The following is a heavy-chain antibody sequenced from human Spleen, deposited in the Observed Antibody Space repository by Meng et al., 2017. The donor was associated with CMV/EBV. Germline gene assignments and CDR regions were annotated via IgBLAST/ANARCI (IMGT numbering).Heavy chain of an antibody. V-gene: IGHV3-74*01. Sequence: FTFSSNWMHWVHQAPGKGLVWVSRINSDGSIINYADSVKGRFTISRDNAKNTLYFQMNSLRAEDTAVYHCVRSSGYCTNGVCYFDYWGQGTPVTVSS. CDR3: VRSSGYCTNGVCYFDY. CDR2: INSDGSII. D-gene: IGHD2-8*01. J-gene: IGHJ4*02. CDR1: FTFSSNW.